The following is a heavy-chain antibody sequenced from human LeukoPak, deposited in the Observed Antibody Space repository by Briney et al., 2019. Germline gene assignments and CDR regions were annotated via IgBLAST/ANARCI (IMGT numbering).Heavy chain of an antibody. CDR2: MDRGGSNI. Sequence: QRAGSLRLSCAASGFTCSSYDVNGGRRAPVKGLEGGSYMDRGGSNIYYADSVKARFPIYRESAKNSLYLQMSSLRAEDTAVYYCARGVAPTIFYVDYWGQGTLVTVSS. V-gene: IGHV3-48*03. D-gene: IGHD3-3*01. CDR3: ARGVAPTIFYVDY. J-gene: IGHJ4*02. CDR1: GFTCSSYD.